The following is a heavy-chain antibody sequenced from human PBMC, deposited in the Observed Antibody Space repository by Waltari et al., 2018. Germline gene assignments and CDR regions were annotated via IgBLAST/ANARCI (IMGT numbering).Heavy chain of an antibody. J-gene: IGHJ5*02. CDR1: GYSFTSSW. Sequence: EVQLVQSGAEVKKPGESLKISCKGSGYSFTSSWIAWVREMPGKGLEWMRIIYPGDSDTRYSPSFQGQVTISADKSISTAYLQWSSLKASDTAMYYCARQGDSSGYLYNWFDPWGQGTLVTVSS. CDR2: IYPGDSDT. CDR3: ARQGDSSGYLYNWFDP. D-gene: IGHD3-22*01. V-gene: IGHV5-51*01.